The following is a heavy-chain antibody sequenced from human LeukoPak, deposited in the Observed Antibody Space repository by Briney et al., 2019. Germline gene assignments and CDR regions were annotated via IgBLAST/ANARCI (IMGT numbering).Heavy chain of an antibody. Sequence: PGGSLRLSCAASGFAFSSHFMHWVRQAPGKGLEWVTSVSYDGSNEYYADSVKGRFTVSRDNSKNTLYLQMNSLRPEDTAVYYCARGPTYQHSSGHDFDYWGQGTLVTVSS. CDR3: ARGPTYQHSSGHDFDY. V-gene: IGHV3-30*04. J-gene: IGHJ4*02. CDR1: GFAFSSHF. CDR2: VSYDGSNE. D-gene: IGHD3-22*01.